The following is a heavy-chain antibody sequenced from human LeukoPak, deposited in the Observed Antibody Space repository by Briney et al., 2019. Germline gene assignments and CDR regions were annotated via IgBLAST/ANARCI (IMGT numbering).Heavy chain of an antibody. CDR3: AGEGEYGQSYS. Sequence: SETLSLTCAVSGDSISYESYYWNWIRQAPGKGPEWIGNIYRGRTRLNPSYTSRVAISVNMSKSQVSLSLTSVTAADTAIYYCAGEGEYGQSYSWGQGVLVVVSA. D-gene: IGHD4-17*01. V-gene: IGHV4-30-2*01. J-gene: IGHJ5*02. CDR2: IYRGRT. CDR1: GDSISYESYY.